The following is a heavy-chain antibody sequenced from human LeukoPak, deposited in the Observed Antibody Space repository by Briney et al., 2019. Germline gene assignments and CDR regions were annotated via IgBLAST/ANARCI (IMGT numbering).Heavy chain of an antibody. D-gene: IGHD1-26*01. Sequence: ASVKVSCKASGYTFTSYDIHWVRQATGQGLEWMGWMNPNSGNTGYAQKFQGRVTMTRNTSISTAYVELSSLRSEDTAVYYCARSRSEWELLPYTSWGQGTMVTVSS. J-gene: IGHJ3*01. CDR1: GYTFTSYD. CDR3: ARSRSEWELLPYTS. V-gene: IGHV1-8*01. CDR2: MNPNSGNT.